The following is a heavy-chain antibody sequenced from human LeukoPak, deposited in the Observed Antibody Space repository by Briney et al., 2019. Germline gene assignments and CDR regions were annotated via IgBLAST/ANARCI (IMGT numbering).Heavy chain of an antibody. J-gene: IGHJ5*02. V-gene: IGHV4-59*01. D-gene: IGHD6-25*01. CDR2: IYYSGYT. Sequence: SETLSLTCTVSDGSISSYYWSWIRQPPGKGLEWIGYIYYSGYTNYNPSLKSRVTISVDTSKNQFSLKLSSVTAADTAVYYCARQSTIAAARIDPWGQGTLVTVSS. CDR3: ARQSTIAAARIDP. CDR1: DGSISSYY.